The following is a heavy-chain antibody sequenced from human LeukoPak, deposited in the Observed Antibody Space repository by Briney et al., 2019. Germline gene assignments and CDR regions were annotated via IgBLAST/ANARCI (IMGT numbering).Heavy chain of an antibody. CDR3: ASSYYYDSSGYYTFDY. D-gene: IGHD3-22*01. CDR1: GFTVSSNY. CDR2: IYSGGST. J-gene: IGHJ4*02. V-gene: IGHV3-53*01. Sequence: GGSLRLSCAASGFTVSSNYMSWVRQAPGKGLEWVSVIYSGGSTYYADSVKGRFTISRDNSKNALYLQMNSLGAEDTAVYYCASSYYYDSSGYYTFDYWGQGTLVTVSS.